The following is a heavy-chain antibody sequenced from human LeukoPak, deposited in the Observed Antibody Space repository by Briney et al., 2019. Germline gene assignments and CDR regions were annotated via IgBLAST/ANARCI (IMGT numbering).Heavy chain of an antibody. J-gene: IGHJ5*02. CDR3: ATLTGYSSESWSDP. CDR2: IYYTGST. D-gene: IGHD3-9*01. V-gene: IGHV4-59*01. CDR1: GGSISSYY. Sequence: SSETLSLTCTVSGGSISSYYWSWIRQPPGKGLEWIGYIYYTGSTNYNPSLKSRVTISVDTSKNQFSLKLSSVTAADTAVYYCATLTGYSSESWSDPWGQGILVTVSS.